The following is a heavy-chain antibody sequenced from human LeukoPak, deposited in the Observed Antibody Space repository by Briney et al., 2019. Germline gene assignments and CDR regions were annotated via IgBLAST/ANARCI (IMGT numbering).Heavy chain of an antibody. Sequence: PGGSLRLSCAASGLTFSSYAMSWVRQAPGKGLEWVSAISGSGGSTYYADSVKGRFTISRDNSKNTLYLQMNSLRAEDTAVYYCAKENPTHSSSWYTVDYWGQGTLVTVSS. CDR2: ISGSGGST. V-gene: IGHV3-23*01. D-gene: IGHD6-13*01. CDR3: AKENPTHSSSWYTVDY. CDR1: GLTFSSYA. J-gene: IGHJ4*02.